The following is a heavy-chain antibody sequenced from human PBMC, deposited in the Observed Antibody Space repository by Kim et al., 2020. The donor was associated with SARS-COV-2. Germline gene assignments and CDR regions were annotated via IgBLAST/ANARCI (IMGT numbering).Heavy chain of an antibody. V-gene: IGHV4-34*01. Sequence: SETLSLTCAVYGGSFSGYYWSWIRQPPGKGLEWIGEINHSGSTNYNPSLKSRVTISVDTSKNQFSLKLSSVTAADTAVYYCARGRGSGSYYMGYYYGMDVWGQGTTVTVSS. J-gene: IGHJ6*02. CDR2: INHSGST. CDR3: ARGRGSGSYYMGYYYGMDV. D-gene: IGHD3-10*01. CDR1: GGSFSGYY.